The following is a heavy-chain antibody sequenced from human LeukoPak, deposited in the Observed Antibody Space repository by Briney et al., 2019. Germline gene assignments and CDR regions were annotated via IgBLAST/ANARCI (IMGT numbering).Heavy chain of an antibody. J-gene: IGHJ4*02. Sequence: SETLSLTCTVSGGSISSGGYYWSWIRQHPGKGLEWIRYIYYSGSTYYNPSLKSRVTISVDTSKNQFSLKLSSVTAADTAVYYCARGSYDSSGYYSNYFDYWGQGTLVTVSS. D-gene: IGHD3-22*01. V-gene: IGHV4-31*03. CDR2: IYYSGST. CDR3: ARGSYDSSGYYSNYFDY. CDR1: GGSISSGGYY.